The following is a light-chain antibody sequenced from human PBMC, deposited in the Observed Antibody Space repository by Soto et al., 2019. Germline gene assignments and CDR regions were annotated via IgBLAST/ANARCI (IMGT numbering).Light chain of an antibody. Sequence: DVVMTQSPLSLPVTLGQPASISCRSTQSLVHSDGNTHLNWFQQRPGQSPRRLICKVSNRDSGVPDRFSGSASGTDFTLKISRVEAEDVGVYYCMQGTHWPYTFGKGTKVDIK. CDR1: QSLVHSDGNTH. J-gene: IGKJ2*01. CDR3: MQGTHWPYT. V-gene: IGKV2-30*02. CDR2: KVS.